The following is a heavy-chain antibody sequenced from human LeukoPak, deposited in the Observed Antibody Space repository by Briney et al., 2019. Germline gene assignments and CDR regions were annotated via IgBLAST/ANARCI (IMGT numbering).Heavy chain of an antibody. CDR3: ARDAYCGGDCYYDY. CDR2: IYSAGTT. V-gene: IGHV3-53*01. D-gene: IGHD2-21*02. Sequence: GGSLRLSCAASGFTVSSNSMNWVRQAPGKGLEWVSAIYSAGTTYYADSVKGRFTTSRDNAKNSLYLQMNSLRAEDTAVYYCARDAYCGGDCYYDYWGQGTLVTVSS. J-gene: IGHJ4*02. CDR1: GFTVSSNS.